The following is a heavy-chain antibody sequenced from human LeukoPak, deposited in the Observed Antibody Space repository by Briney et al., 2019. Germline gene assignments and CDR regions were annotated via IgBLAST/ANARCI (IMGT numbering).Heavy chain of an antibody. CDR1: GLPIADFA. Sequence: GGSLRLSCVASGLPIADFAMHWVRQAPGKGVEWVSLISGDGVSTFYADSVKGRFSISRDNSKHSLSLEMNSLRTEDTAMYYCARESGKFDYWGQGTLVAVSS. CDR3: ARESGKFDY. J-gene: IGHJ4*02. V-gene: IGHV3-43*02. CDR2: ISGDGVST.